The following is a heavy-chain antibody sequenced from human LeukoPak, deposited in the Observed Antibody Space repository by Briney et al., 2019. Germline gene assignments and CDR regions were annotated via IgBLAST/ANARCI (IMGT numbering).Heavy chain of an antibody. J-gene: IGHJ5*02. CDR2: IDRPAKSYAT. V-gene: IGHV3-73*01. CDR1: GLTLSDSA. Sequence: PGGSLRLSCAPSGLTLSDSAIHWVRQASGKGLEWVGLIDRPAKSYATAYGASVGGRFTISRDDSKNTAYRQMNCLKAEYTALYCCIRDRGTYNWLDPWGQGTLVTVSS. CDR3: IRDRGTYNWLDP. D-gene: IGHD1-26*01.